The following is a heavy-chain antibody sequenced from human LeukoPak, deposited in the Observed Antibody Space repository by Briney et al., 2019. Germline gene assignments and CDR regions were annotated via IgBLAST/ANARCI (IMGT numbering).Heavy chain of an antibody. CDR1: GYTFTGYY. CDR2: IDPNSGAT. V-gene: IGHV1-2*02. J-gene: IGHJ4*02. Sequence: ASVTVSCKASGYTFTGYYLHWMRQAPRQGPEWMGWIDPNSGATNYEQRFQGRVSLTRETSISTAYMELTSLRPDDTAVYYCARSHGGNSFDNWGQGTLVTVSS. CDR3: ARSHGGNSFDN. D-gene: IGHD4-23*01.